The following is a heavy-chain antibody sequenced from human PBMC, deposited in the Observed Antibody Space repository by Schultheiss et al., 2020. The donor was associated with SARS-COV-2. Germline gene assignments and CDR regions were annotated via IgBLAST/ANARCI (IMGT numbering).Heavy chain of an antibody. V-gene: IGHV3-9*01. Sequence: GGSLRLSCAASGFTFSSYAMHWVRQAPGKGLEWVSGISWNSGSIGYADSVKGRFTISRDNSKNTLYLQMNSLRAEDTAVYYCAKGESGYSSGWYNWFDPWGQGTLVTVSS. J-gene: IGHJ5*02. CDR1: GFTFSSYA. CDR3: AKGESGYSSGWYNWFDP. CDR2: ISWNSGSI. D-gene: IGHD6-19*01.